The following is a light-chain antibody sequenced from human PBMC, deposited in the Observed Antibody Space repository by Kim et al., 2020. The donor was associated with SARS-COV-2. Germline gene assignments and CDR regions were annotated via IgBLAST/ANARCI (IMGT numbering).Light chain of an antibody. CDR2: KAS. V-gene: IGKV1-5*03. Sequence: ASVGDRVTITCRASQSVGSWLAWYQQKPGKAPKLLIYKASILESGVPSRFSGSGSGTEFTLTINSLQPDDFATYYCQQYKTDFRAFGQGTKVDIK. CDR1: QSVGSW. CDR3: QQYKTDFRA. J-gene: IGKJ1*01.